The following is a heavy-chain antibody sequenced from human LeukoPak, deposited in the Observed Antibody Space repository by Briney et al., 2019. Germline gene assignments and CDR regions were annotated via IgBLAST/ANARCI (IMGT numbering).Heavy chain of an antibody. J-gene: IGHJ4*02. Sequence: SETLSLTCTVSGGSISSYFWSWIREPPEKGREGIRHIYYSGSTDYNPSLNRRVTISVGTSKNLFSLKLKSVTAADAAVYYCARGLPETRRMYTFDYWGQGTLVTVSS. CDR3: ARGLPETRRMYTFDY. D-gene: IGHD1-1*01. CDR1: GGSISSYF. CDR2: IYYSGST. V-gene: IGHV4-59*01.